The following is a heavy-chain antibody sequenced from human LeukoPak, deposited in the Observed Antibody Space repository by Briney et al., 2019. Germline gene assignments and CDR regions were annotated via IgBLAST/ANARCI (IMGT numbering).Heavy chain of an antibody. V-gene: IGHV3-23*01. CDR1: GFTFSSYA. CDR3: ARVNTHWGVDY. Sequence: GGSLRLSCAASGFTFSSYAMSWVRQAPGKGLEWVSAISGSGGSTYYADSVKGRFTISRDNSKNTLYLQMNNLRAEDTAVYYCARVNTHWGVDYWGQGTLVTVSS. CDR2: ISGSGGST. J-gene: IGHJ4*02. D-gene: IGHD7-27*01.